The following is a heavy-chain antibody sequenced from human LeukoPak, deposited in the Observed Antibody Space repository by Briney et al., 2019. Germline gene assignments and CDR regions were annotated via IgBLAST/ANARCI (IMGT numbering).Heavy chain of an antibody. CDR1: GGSFSGYY. D-gene: IGHD3-22*01. J-gene: IGHJ3*02. CDR3: ARRDESPPDCDSSGYFEGDAFDI. CDR2: INHSGST. Sequence: SETLSLTCAVYGGSFSGYYWSWIRQPPGKGLEWIGEINHSGSTNYNPSLKSRVTISVDTSKNQFSLKLSSVTAADTAVYYCARRDESPPDCDSSGYFEGDAFDIWGQGTMVTVSS. V-gene: IGHV4-34*01.